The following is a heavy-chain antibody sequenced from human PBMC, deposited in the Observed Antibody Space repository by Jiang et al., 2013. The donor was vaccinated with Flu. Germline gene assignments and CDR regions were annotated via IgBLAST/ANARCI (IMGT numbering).Heavy chain of an antibody. CDR2: IYPGDSNT. CDR3: ARHGIYDYVWGSYPEY. V-gene: IGHV5-51*01. J-gene: IGHJ4*02. D-gene: IGHD3-16*02. Sequence: GAEVKKPGESLKISCKASGYSFTSYWIGWVRQTPGKGLEWMGVIYPGDSNTRYNPSFQGQVTISADKSTNTAYLQWSSLKASDTAMYYCARHGIYDYVWGSYPEYWGQGTVVTVSS. CDR1: GYSFTSYW.